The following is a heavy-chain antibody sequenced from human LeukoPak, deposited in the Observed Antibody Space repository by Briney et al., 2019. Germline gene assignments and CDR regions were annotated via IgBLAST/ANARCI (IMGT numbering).Heavy chain of an antibody. CDR1: GFTFSNYN. CDR3: ARDSGENLYFEH. Sequence: PGGSLRLSCAASGFTFSNYNIHWVRQAPGKGLEWVAVIWYDGNYQYNADSVKGRFSISRDNSKNTVYLEINSLKAEDTAIYFCARDSGENLYFEHWGPGTLVTVSS. CDR2: IWYDGNYQ. V-gene: IGHV3-33*01. J-gene: IGHJ4*02. D-gene: IGHD2-15*01.